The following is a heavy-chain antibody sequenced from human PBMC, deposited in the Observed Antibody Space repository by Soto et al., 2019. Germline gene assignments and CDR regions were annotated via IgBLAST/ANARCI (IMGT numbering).Heavy chain of an antibody. V-gene: IGHV3-7*03. CDR2: IKQDGSEK. D-gene: IGHD1-1*01. CDR1: GFTFSSYW. J-gene: IGHJ4*02. Sequence: GGSLRLSCAASGFTFSSYWMSWVRQAPGKGLEWVANIKQDGSEKYYVDSVKGRFTISKDNAKNSLYLQMNSLRAEDTAVYYCAGAIHRERPFDYWGQGTLVTVSS. CDR3: AGAIHRERPFDY.